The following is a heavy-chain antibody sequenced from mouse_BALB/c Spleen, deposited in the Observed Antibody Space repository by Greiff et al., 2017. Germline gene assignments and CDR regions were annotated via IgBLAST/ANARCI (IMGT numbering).Heavy chain of an antibody. Sequence: VQLKESGGGLVQPGGSLKLSCAASGFTFSSYTMSWVRQTPEKRLEWVAYISNGGGSTYYPDTVKGRFTISRDNAKNTLYLQMSSLKSEDTAMYYCARQDGYYAWFAYWGQGTLVTVSA. V-gene: IGHV5-12-2*01. J-gene: IGHJ3*01. CDR3: ARQDGYYAWFAY. D-gene: IGHD2-3*01. CDR2: ISNGGGST. CDR1: GFTFSSYT.